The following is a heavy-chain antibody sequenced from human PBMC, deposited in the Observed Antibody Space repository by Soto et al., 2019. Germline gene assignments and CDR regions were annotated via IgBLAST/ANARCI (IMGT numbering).Heavy chain of an antibody. J-gene: IGHJ6*02. CDR1: GGSFSGYY. Sequence: PSETLSLTCAVYGGSFSGYYWSWIRQPPGKGLEWIGEINHSGSTNYNPSLKSRVTISVDTSKNQFSLKLSSVTAADTAVYYCARSGGSCSSPSCYMAYYYYGMDVWGQGTTVAVSS. D-gene: IGHD2-2*02. V-gene: IGHV4-34*01. CDR3: ARSGGSCSSPSCYMAYYYYGMDV. CDR2: INHSGST.